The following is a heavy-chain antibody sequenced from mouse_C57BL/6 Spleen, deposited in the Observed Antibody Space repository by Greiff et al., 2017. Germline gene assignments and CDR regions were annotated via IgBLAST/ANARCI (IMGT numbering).Heavy chain of an antibody. D-gene: IGHD4-1*01. J-gene: IGHJ3*01. CDR1: GFSLTSYG. V-gene: IGHV2-5*01. Sequence: VQLQQSGPGLVQPSQSLSITCTVSGFSLTSYGVHWVRQSPGMGLEWLGVIWRGGSTDYNAAFMSRLSITKDNSKSQVFFKMNSLQADDTAIYYCAKGETGTGPLAYWGQGTLVTVSA. CDR2: IWRGGST. CDR3: AKGETGTGPLAY.